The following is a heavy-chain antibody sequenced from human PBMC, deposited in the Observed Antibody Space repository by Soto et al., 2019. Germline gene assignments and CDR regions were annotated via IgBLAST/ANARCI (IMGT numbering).Heavy chain of an antibody. CDR1: GFTFSSYW. Sequence: ESGGGLVQPGGSLRLSCAASGFTFSSYWMSWVRQAPGKGLEWVANIKQDGSEKYYVDSVKGRFTISRDNAKNSLYLQMNSLRAEDTAVYYCARGYYDILTGHKRTTALFDYWGQGTLVTVSS. V-gene: IGHV3-7*05. J-gene: IGHJ4*02. D-gene: IGHD3-9*01. CDR2: IKQDGSEK. CDR3: ARGYYDILTGHKRTTALFDY.